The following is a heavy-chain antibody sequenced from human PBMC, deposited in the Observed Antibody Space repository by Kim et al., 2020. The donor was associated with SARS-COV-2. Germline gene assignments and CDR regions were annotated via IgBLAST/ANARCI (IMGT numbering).Heavy chain of an antibody. J-gene: IGHJ6*02. CDR2: T. V-gene: IGHV4-39*01. Sequence: TYYNPALKSRVTISVDTSKNQFSLKLSSVTAADTAVYYCYRYYYYYGMDVWGQGTTVTVSS. CDR3: YRYYYYYGMDV.